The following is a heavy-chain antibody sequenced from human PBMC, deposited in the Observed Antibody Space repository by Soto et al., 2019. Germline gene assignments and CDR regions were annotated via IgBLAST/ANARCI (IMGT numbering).Heavy chain of an antibody. V-gene: IGHV1-69*01. Sequence: QVQLVQSGAEVRMPGSSVKVSCKASGGTFSTYPINWVRQAPGQGLEWLGGIIPLFGTTNYAQKFKGRVTITADESTSTAYMELSSLRVADAAVCYCARGATDGSSWYFWCDRWGQGTLVTVSS. J-gene: IGHJ5*02. D-gene: IGHD6-13*01. CDR2: IIPLFGTT. CDR1: GGTFSTYP. CDR3: ARGATDGSSWYFWCDR.